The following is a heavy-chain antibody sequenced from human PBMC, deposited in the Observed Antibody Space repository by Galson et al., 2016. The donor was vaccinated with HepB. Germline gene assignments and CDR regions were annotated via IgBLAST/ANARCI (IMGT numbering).Heavy chain of an antibody. V-gene: IGHV3-23*01. D-gene: IGHD5-18*01. CDR1: GFSFSSYA. CDR3: AKRPYSYGWHSGMDV. CDR2: ITSGGTT. Sequence: SLRLSCAASGFSFSSYAMSWVRQAPGKGLEWVSGITSGGTTYYADSVKGRFTISRDNSKNILYLQMKSLRDEDTAVYYCAKRPYSYGWHSGMDVWGQGTTVTVSS. J-gene: IGHJ6*02.